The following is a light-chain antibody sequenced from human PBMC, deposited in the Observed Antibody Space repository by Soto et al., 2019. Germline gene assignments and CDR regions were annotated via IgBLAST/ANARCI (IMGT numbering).Light chain of an antibody. CDR1: SSDVGGYNY. CDR2: EVS. V-gene: IGLV2-8*01. Sequence: QSVLTQPPSASGSPGQSVTISYTGTSSDVGGYNYVSWYQQHPGKAPKLMIYEVSKRPSGVPDRFSGSKSGNTASLTVSGLQPEDEADYYCSSYAGSNKSVFGTGTKVTVL. J-gene: IGLJ1*01. CDR3: SSYAGSNKSV.